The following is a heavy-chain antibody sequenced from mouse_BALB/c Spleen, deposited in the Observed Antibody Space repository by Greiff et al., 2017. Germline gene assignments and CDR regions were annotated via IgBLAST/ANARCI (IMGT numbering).Heavy chain of an antibody. D-gene: IGHD4-1*01. CDR3: APNWDRGD. CDR2: IDPANGNT. J-gene: IGHJ2*01. CDR1: GFNIKDTY. V-gene: IGHV14-3*02. Sequence: EVQLQQSGAELVKPGASVKLSCTASGFNIKDTYMHWVKQRPEQGLEWIGRIDPANGNTKYDPKFQGKATITADTSSNTAYLQLSSLTSEDTAVYYCAPNWDRGDWGQGTTLTVSS.